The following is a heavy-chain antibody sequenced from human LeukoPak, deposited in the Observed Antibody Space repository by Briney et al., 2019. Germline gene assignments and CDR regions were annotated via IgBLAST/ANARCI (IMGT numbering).Heavy chain of an antibody. CDR3: AKEGLPYSSSWYGYLKGDAFDI. V-gene: IGHV3-23*01. D-gene: IGHD6-13*01. J-gene: IGHJ3*02. Sequence: GGSLRLSCAASGFTLSSYAMSWVRQAPGKGLEWVSAISGSGGSTYYADSVKGRFTISRDSSKNTLYLQMNSLRAEDTAVYYCAKEGLPYSSSWYGYLKGDAFDIWGQGTMVTVSS. CDR2: ISGSGGST. CDR1: GFTLSSYA.